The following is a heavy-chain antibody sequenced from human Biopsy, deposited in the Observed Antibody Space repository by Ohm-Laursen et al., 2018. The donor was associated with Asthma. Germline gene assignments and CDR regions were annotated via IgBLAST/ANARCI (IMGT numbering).Heavy chain of an antibody. Sequence: GSLRLSRAASGFAVSRDHMFWVRQAPGKGLEWVSVIYSGGTSHTADSVRGRFPISRDYSKNTLYLQMHSLRAEDTAVYYCARGDSSNWSHYYFDYWGQGTLVTVSS. D-gene: IGHD3-22*01. CDR2: IYSGGTS. CDR1: GFAVSRDH. V-gene: IGHV3-53*01. J-gene: IGHJ4*02. CDR3: ARGDSSNWSHYYFDY.